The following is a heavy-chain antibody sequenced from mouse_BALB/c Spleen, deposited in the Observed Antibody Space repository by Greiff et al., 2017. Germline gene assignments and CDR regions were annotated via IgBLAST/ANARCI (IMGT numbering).Heavy chain of an antibody. CDR1: GFSLTSYG. V-gene: IGHV2-9*02. J-gene: IGHJ1*01. CDR3: ARGEVHWYFDV. CDR2: IWAGGST. Sequence: VKLMESGPGLVAPSQSLSITSTVSGFSLTSYGVPWVRQPPGKGLEWLGVIWAGGSTNYNSALMSRLSISKDNSKSQVFLKMNSLQTDDTAMYYCARGEVHWYFDVWGAGTTVTVSS.